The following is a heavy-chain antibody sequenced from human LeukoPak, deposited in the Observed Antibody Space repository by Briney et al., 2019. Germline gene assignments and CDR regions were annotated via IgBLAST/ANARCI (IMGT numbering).Heavy chain of an antibody. Sequence: SVKVSCKASGGTFSSYAISWVRQAPGQGLEWMGGIIPIFGTANYAQKFQGRVPITADESTSTAYMELSSLRSEDTAVYYCARRHQQSGYYDYFDYWGQGTLVTVPS. CDR1: GGTFSSYA. V-gene: IGHV1-69*13. D-gene: IGHD3-3*01. CDR2: IIPIFGTA. CDR3: ARRHQQSGYYDYFDY. J-gene: IGHJ4*02.